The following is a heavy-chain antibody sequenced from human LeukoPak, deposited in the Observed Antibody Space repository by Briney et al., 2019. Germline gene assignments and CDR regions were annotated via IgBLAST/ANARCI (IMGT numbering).Heavy chain of an antibody. CDR3: ARDQWPHYYDSSGPVRNAFDI. J-gene: IGHJ3*02. CDR2: INWNGGST. Sequence: GGSLRLSRAASGFTFDDYGMSWVRQAPGKGLEWVSGINWNGGSTGYADSVKGRFTISRDNAKNSLYLQMNSLRAEDTALYYCARDQWPHYYDSSGPVRNAFDIWGQGTMVTVSS. V-gene: IGHV3-20*04. CDR1: GFTFDDYG. D-gene: IGHD3-22*01.